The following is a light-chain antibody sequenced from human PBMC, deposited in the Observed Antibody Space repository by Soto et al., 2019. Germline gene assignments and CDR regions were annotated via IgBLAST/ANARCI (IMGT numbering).Light chain of an antibody. CDR2: DVS. V-gene: IGLV2-14*01. CDR1: SSDVGGYKY. Sequence: QSVLTQPASVSGSPGQSITISCTGTSSDVGGYKYVSWYQQHPGKAPKLMIYDVSNRPSGVSDRFSGSKSGNTASLTISGLQSEDEADYYCDSYTSSSSYVFGTGTKFTVL. J-gene: IGLJ1*01. CDR3: DSYTSSSSYV.